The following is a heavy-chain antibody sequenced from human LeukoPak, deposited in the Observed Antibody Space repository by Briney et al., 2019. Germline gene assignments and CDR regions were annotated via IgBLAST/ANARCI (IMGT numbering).Heavy chain of an antibody. J-gene: IGHJ4*02. V-gene: IGHV3-30*02. CDR1: GFTFSSYG. CDR2: IRHDGSNK. D-gene: IGHD3-10*01. Sequence: GGSLRLSCAASGFTFSSYGMHWVRQAPGKGLEGVAFIRHDGSNKKYADSVKGRFTISRDNSKNTLYLEVISLTAEDTAVYYCAKDDAWLRFGEWSQGTLVTVSS. CDR3: AKDDAWLRFGE.